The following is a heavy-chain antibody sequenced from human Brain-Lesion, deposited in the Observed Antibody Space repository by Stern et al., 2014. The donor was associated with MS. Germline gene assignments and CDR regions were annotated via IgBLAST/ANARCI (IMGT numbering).Heavy chain of an antibody. J-gene: IGHJ4*02. CDR3: ARGGRYYADY. CDR2: INPNSGGT. D-gene: IGHD2-2*01. Sequence: QVKLVQPGAEVKKPGASVRVSCEASGNSFTHFYIHWVRQAPGQGLEWMGWINPNSGGTKFAQKFQGGVNITRDTSMTTAYMEVTSLTSDDTAVYYCARGGRYYADYWGQGTLVTVSS. CDR1: GNSFTHFY. V-gene: IGHV1-2*02.